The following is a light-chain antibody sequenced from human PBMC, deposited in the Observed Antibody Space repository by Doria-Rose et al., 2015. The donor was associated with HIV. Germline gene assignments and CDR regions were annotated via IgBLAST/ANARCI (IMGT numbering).Light chain of an antibody. J-gene: IGKJ3*01. V-gene: IGKV4-1*01. Sequence: TQPPESLGMSLGERATLNCKSNQSLLYTSKNYLAWYQQKPGQPPKLLIYWSSTRQSGVPARFSGSGSGTDFTLTISSLEADDVAVYYCQQYYDTPSFGPGTTVDIK. CDR2: WSS. CDR3: QQYYDTPS. CDR1: QSLLYTSKNY.